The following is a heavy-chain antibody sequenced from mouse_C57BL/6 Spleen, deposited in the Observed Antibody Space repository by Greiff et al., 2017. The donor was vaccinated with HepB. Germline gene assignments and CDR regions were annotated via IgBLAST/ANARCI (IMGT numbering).Heavy chain of an antibody. CDR3: ARAGLPTVVAPFAY. J-gene: IGHJ3*01. Sequence: QVQLQQPGAELVRPGTSVKLSCKASGYTFTSYWMHWVKQRPGQGLEWIGVIDPSDSYTNYNQKFKGKATLTVDTSSSTAYMQLSSLTSEDSAVYYGARAGLPTVVAPFAYWGQGTLVTVSA. V-gene: IGHV1-59*01. D-gene: IGHD1-1*01. CDR2: IDPSDSYT. CDR1: GYTFTSYW.